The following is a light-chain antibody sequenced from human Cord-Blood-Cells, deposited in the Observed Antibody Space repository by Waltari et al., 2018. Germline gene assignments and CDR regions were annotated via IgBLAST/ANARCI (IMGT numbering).Light chain of an antibody. CDR3: SSYAGSNNWV. Sequence: QSALTQPPSASGSPGQSVTISCTGTSRDVGGYNYVSWSQQHPGKAPKLMIYEVSKRPSGVPDRFSGSKSCNTASLTVSGLQAEDEADYYCSSYAGSNNWVFGGGTKLTVL. V-gene: IGLV2-8*01. CDR2: EVS. J-gene: IGLJ3*02. CDR1: SRDVGGYNY.